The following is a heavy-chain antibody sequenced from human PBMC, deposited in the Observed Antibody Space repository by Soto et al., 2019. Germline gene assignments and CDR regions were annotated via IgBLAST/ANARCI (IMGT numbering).Heavy chain of an antibody. CDR1: GYTFTSYG. V-gene: IGHV1-18*01. J-gene: IGHJ4*02. CDR3: PAPGLWGSRWYGFPH. Sequence: QVQLVQSGAEVKKPGASVKVSCKASGYTFTSYGISWVRQAPGQGLEWMGWISAYNGNTNYAQKLQGRVTMTTDTSTSTTYMELGSRRSDDSAVYYCPAPGLWGSRWYGFPHWGQGTLVTVSS. D-gene: IGHD6-13*01. CDR2: ISAYNGNT.